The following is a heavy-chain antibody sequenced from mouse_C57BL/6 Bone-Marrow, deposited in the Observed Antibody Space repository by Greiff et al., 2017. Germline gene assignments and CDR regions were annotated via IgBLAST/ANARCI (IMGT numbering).Heavy chain of an antibody. D-gene: IGHD2-10*02. V-gene: IGHV14-4*01. CDR3: TTYGNLYYFDY. CDR1: GFNIKDDY. CDR2: IDPENGDT. J-gene: IGHJ2*01. Sequence: AQLKESGAELVRPGASVKLSCTASGFNIKDDYMHWVKQRPEQGLEWIGWIDPENGDTEYASKFQGKATITADTSSNTAYLQLSSLTSEDTAVYYCTTYGNLYYFDYWGQGTTLTVSS.